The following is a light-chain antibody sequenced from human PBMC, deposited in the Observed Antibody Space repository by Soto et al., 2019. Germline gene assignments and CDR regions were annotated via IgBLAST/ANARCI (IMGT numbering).Light chain of an antibody. CDR1: QTVGSR. V-gene: IGKV3-11*01. Sequence: EIVLSQSPATLSSYPGERATLSCRASQTVGSRLAWYQHRPGQAPRLLIYEISNRATGIPARFSGSGSGTDFTLTISSLEPEDFAVYYCHQRRSWPRTFGQGSKV. CDR2: EIS. CDR3: HQRRSWPRT. J-gene: IGKJ1*01.